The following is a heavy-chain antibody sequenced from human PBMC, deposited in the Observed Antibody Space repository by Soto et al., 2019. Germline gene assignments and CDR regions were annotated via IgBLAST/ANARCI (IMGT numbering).Heavy chain of an antibody. CDR1: GVSLSSGGYY. J-gene: IGHJ6*02. CDR3: GTLRGGGDVWFTETMDV. Sequence: SETLSLTCTVSGVSLSSGGYYWSWIRQHPGKGLEWIGYIYYSGNTYYNPSLKSRVIISVDTSKNQLSLKLSSVTAADTAVYFWGTLRGGGDVWFTETMDVWGQGTTVTVSS. D-gene: IGHD3-10*01. V-gene: IGHV4-31*03. CDR2: IYYSGNT.